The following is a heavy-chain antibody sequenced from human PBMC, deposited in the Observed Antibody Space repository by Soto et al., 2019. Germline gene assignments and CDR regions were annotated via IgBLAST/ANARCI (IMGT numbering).Heavy chain of an antibody. V-gene: IGHV1-18*01. J-gene: IGHJ4*02. D-gene: IGHD3-3*01. CDR2: ISAYNGNT. Sequence: GASVKVSCKASGYTFTSYGISWVRQAPGQGLEWMGWISAYNGNTNYAQKLQGRVTMTTDTSTSTAYMELRSLRSDDTAVYYCARDRDDFWSGYSPADYWGQGTLVTVSS. CDR3: ARDRDDFWSGYSPADY. CDR1: GYTFTSYG.